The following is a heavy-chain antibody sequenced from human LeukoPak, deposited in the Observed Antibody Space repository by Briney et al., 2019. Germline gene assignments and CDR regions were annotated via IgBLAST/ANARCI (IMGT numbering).Heavy chain of an antibody. CDR1: GGSISSGGYY. J-gene: IGHJ5*02. D-gene: IGHD5-12*01. V-gene: IGHV4-31*03. Sequence: PSETLSLTCTVSGGSISSGGYYWSWIRQHPGTGLEWIGYIYYSGSTYYNPSLKSRVTISVDTSKNQFSLKLNSVTAADTAVYYCARVAPDNWFDPWGQGTLVTVSS. CDR3: ARVAPDNWFDP. CDR2: IYYSGST.